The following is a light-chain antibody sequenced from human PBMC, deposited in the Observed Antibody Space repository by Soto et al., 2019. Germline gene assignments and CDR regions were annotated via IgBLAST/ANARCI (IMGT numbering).Light chain of an antibody. J-gene: IGKJ4*01. V-gene: IGKV3-15*01. CDR3: QQYGAWPLT. Sequence: EIVVTQSPATLSVSPGERATLSCRASQSVGNNFAWYQQKPGQAPRLLIFATSTSATGVPARFSGSGSGTEFTLTISSLQSEDFAVYYCQQYGAWPLTFGGGAKVEI. CDR2: ATS. CDR1: QSVGNN.